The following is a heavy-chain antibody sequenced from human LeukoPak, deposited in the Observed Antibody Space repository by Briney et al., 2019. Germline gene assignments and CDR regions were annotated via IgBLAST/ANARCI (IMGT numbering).Heavy chain of an antibody. D-gene: IGHD2/OR15-2a*01. CDR1: GFTFSSYA. J-gene: IGHJ5*02. Sequence: GGSLRLSCAASGFTFSSYAMNWVRQAPGKGLEWVSAINGRGDNTYYADSVKGRFTISRDNSESTLFLQMNSLRAEDTAIYYCAKDRVSPGFNLFDPWGQGTLVTVSS. V-gene: IGHV3-23*01. CDR3: AKDRVSPGFNLFDP. CDR2: INGRGDNT.